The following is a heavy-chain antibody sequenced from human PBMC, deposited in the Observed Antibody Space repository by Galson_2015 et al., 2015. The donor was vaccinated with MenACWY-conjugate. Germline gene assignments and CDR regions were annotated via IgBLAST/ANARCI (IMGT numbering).Heavy chain of an antibody. CDR3: ARDLHRYSYGPYYFDY. CDR1: GFTFSSYA. J-gene: IGHJ4*02. D-gene: IGHD5-18*01. Sequence: SLRLSCAASGFTFSSYAMSWVRQAPGKGLEWVSSISSSSSYIYYADSVKGRFTISRDNAKNSLYLQMNSLRAEDMAVYYCARDLHRYSYGPYYFDYWGQGTLVTVSS. V-gene: IGHV3-21*01. CDR2: ISSSSSYI.